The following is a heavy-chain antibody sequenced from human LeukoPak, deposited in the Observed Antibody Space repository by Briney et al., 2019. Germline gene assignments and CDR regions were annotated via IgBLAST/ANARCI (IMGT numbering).Heavy chain of an antibody. CDR1: GYSISSGYY. D-gene: IGHD2-2*03. V-gene: IGHV4-38-2*02. CDR2: IYHSGST. CDR3: ARGEANPMDC. Sequence: PSETLSLTCTVSGYSISSGYYWGWIRQPPGKGLEWIGSIYHSGSTYYNPSLKSRVTISVDTSKNQFSLKLSSVTAADTAVYYCARGEANPMDCWGQGTLVTVSS. J-gene: IGHJ4*02.